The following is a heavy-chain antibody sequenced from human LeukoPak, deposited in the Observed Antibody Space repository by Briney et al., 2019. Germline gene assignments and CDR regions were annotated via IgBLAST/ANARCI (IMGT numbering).Heavy chain of an antibody. Sequence: SETLSLTCTVSGGSISYYYWSWIRQPPGKGLEWIGYIHYTGSTNYNPSLESRVTISVDTSKNQFSLKLSSVTAADTAVYYCARDRHSLHAFDIWGQGTMVTVSS. CDR2: IHYTGST. J-gene: IGHJ3*02. D-gene: IGHD2-15*01. CDR1: GGSISYYY. CDR3: ARDRHSLHAFDI. V-gene: IGHV4-59*01.